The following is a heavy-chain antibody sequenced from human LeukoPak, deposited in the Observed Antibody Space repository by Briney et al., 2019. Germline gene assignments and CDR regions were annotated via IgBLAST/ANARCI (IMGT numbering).Heavy chain of an antibody. CDR2: IYYSGST. V-gene: IGHV4-59*01. CDR1: GCSISSYY. Sequence: KPSETLSLNCTVSGCSISSYYWSWLRQPPGNGLKWIGYIYYSGSTNYHPSLKSRVTISVNTSKNQFSLKLSSVTAADTAVYYCARESVEGYFDYWGQGTLVTVSS. D-gene: IGHD2-2*01. CDR3: ARESVEGYFDY. J-gene: IGHJ4*02.